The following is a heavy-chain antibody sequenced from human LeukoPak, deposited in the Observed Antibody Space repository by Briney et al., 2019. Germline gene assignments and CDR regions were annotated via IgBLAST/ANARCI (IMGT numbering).Heavy chain of an antibody. CDR3: AREHLSSGWCDS. J-gene: IGHJ5*01. Sequence: GGSLRLSCAASGFTFSSYSMNWVRQAPGKGLEWVSSISSSSSYIYYADSVKGRFTISRDNAKNSLYLQMNSLRAEDTAVYYCAREHLSSGWCDSWGQGTLVTVSS. CDR2: ISSSSSYI. V-gene: IGHV3-21*01. D-gene: IGHD6-19*01. CDR1: GFTFSSYS.